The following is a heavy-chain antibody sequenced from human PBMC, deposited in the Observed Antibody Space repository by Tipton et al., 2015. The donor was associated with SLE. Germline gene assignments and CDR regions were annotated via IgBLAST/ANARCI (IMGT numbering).Heavy chain of an antibody. V-gene: IGHV4-4*08. CDR2: VHTTGST. CDR3: ARSLYDTNWFFFDL. D-gene: IGHD1-1*01. CDR1: GDSIRSYY. J-gene: IGHJ5*02. Sequence: TLSLTCTISGDSIRSYYWSWIRQPPGKGLEWIGNVHTTGSTNYSPSLKSRVTISVGSSKSQFSLYLSSVTAADTAMYYCARSLYDTNWFFFDLWGQGTLVTVSS.